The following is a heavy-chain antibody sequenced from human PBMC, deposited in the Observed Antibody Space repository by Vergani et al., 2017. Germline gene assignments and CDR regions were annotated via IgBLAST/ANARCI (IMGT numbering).Heavy chain of an antibody. D-gene: IGHD2-2*01. V-gene: IGHV1-2*02. CDR1: GYTFTGYY. Sequence: QVQLVQSGAEVKKPGASVEVSCKASGYTFTGYYMHWVRQAPGQGLEWMGWINPNSGGTNYAQKFQGRVTMTRDTSISTAYMELSRLRSDDTAVYYCARDGKEYVVXPAAMLANYYGMDVWGQGTTVTVSS. J-gene: IGHJ6*02. CDR2: INPNSGGT. CDR3: ARDGKEYVVXPAAMLANYYGMDV.